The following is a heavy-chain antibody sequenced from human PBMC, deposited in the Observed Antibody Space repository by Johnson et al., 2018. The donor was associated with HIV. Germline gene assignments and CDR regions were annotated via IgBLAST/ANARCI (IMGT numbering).Heavy chain of an antibody. CDR3: ARSKDCSGGSCRDGFDI. Sequence: VQLVESGGGLIQPGGSLRLSCAASGFTFSNYAMSWVRQATGKGLEWVSAIGTAGDTYYPGSVKGRFTISRENAKNSLYLQMNSLRAGDTAVYYCARSKDCSGGSCRDGFDIWGQGTMVIVS. J-gene: IGHJ3*02. CDR2: IGTAGDT. V-gene: IGHV3-13*01. D-gene: IGHD2-15*01. CDR1: GFTFSNYA.